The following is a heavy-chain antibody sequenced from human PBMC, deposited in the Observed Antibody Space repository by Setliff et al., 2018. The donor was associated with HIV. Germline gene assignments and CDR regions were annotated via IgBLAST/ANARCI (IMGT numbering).Heavy chain of an antibody. CDR3: ARGGVYYYDSSGWSMGY. J-gene: IGHJ4*02. D-gene: IGHD3-22*01. Sequence: ASVKVSCKASGGTFSSYAISWVRQAPGQGLDWMGGIIPVFGTTNYAQKFQGRVTITADESTSTAYMELSSLRSEDTAVYYCARGGVYYYDSSGWSMGYWGQGTLVTVS. CDR1: GGTFSSYA. V-gene: IGHV1-69*13. CDR2: IIPVFGTT.